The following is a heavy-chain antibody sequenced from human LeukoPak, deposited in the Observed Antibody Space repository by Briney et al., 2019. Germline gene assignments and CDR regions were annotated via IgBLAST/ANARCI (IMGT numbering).Heavy chain of an antibody. V-gene: IGHV1-46*02. CDR2: INPSGGST. CDR1: GYTLNSYY. J-gene: IGHJ1*01. CDR3: ARGVFGELEKLMFQH. Sequence: GASVKVSCKASGYTLNSYYIRWVRQAPGQGLEWRGIINPSGGSTRYPQKFRDRVTMTRDTSTSTVYMELSSLKSGDTAIYYCARGVFGELEKLMFQHWGQGTLVTVSS. D-gene: IGHD3-10*02.